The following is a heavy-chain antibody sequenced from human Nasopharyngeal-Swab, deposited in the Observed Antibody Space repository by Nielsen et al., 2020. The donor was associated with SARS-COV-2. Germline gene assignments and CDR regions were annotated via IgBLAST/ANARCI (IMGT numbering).Heavy chain of an antibody. CDR3: AREGRDGAVSS. CDR1: GGSISSGGYY. J-gene: IGHJ5*02. V-gene: IGHV4-30-2*01. CDR2: IYHSGST. Sequence: SETLSLTCTVSGGSISSGGYYWSWIRQPPGKGLEWIGYIYHSGSTYYNPSLKSRVTISVDRSKNQFSLKLSSVTAADTAVYFCAREGRDGAVSSWGQGTLVTVSS. D-gene: IGHD5-24*01.